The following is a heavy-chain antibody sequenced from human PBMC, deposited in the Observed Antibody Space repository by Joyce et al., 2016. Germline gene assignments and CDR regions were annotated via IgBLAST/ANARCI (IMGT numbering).Heavy chain of an antibody. CDR3: ARGPRSNWGLVWFDP. D-gene: IGHD7-27*01. CDR1: GGSFSGYY. Sequence: QVQLQQWGAGLLKPSETLSLTCAVYGGSFSGYYWCWIRQPPGKGLEWIGEINHSGSTNYNPSLKSRVTISVDTSKNQFSLKLSSVTAADTAVYYCARGPRSNWGLVWFDPWGQGTLVTVSS. CDR2: INHSGST. V-gene: IGHV4-34*01. J-gene: IGHJ5*02.